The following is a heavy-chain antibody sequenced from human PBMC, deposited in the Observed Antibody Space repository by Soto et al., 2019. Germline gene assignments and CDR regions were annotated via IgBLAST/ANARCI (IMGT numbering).Heavy chain of an antibody. D-gene: IGHD3-16*01. Sequence: GGSLRLSCAASGFTFSSYAMSWVRQAPGKGLDWVSSISGGGSSTYYADSVRGRFTISRDNSKNTVNLQMNSLRAEDTAVYYCARDPWAADYWGQGTLVTVSS. CDR2: ISGGGSST. J-gene: IGHJ4*02. CDR1: GFTFSSYA. V-gene: IGHV3-23*01. CDR3: ARDPWAADY.